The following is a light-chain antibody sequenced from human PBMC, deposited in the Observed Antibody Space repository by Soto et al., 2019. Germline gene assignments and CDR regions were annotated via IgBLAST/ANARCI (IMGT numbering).Light chain of an antibody. CDR2: DIF. V-gene: IGKV3-11*01. CDR3: QQRYSWPYT. CDR1: QSVSNC. Sequence: DILLTQSPATLSLSPGERATLSCWARQSVSNCLAWYQQKPCRPPRLLIYDIFNRATGTPTSFSGSGFGTNFTLSISSLEPEDFAVYYCQQRYSWPYTFGQGTKLEIK. J-gene: IGKJ2*01.